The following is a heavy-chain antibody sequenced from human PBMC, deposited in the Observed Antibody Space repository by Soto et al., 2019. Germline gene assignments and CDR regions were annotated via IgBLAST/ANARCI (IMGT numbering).Heavy chain of an antibody. D-gene: IGHD3-22*01. J-gene: IGHJ6*02. CDR1: GFTFSSCW. V-gene: IGHV3-7*03. CDR2: IKQDGSET. CDR3: AREGNYYDGSGYFGLDV. Sequence: GGSLRLSCAAYGFTFSSCWMSWVRQAPGKGLEWVANIKQDGSETNYVDSVKGRFTISRDNAKNSLYLKMSSLRAEDTAVYFCAREGNYYDGSGYFGLDVWGQGTTVTVSS.